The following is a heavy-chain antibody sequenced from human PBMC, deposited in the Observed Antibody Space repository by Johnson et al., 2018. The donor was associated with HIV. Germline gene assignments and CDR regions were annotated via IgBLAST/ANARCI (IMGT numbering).Heavy chain of an antibody. CDR3: ARAYYTFWSGYDAFDI. D-gene: IGHD3-3*01. J-gene: IGHJ3*02. CDR2: IGTAGDT. CDR1: GFTFSSYD. Sequence: VQLVESGGGLVQPGGSLRLSCAASGFTFSSYDMHWVRQATGKGLEWVSAIGTAGDTYYADSVKGRFTISRDNSKNTLHLQMNSLRAEDTAVYYCARAYYTFWSGYDAFDIWGQGTMVTVSS. V-gene: IGHV3-13*01.